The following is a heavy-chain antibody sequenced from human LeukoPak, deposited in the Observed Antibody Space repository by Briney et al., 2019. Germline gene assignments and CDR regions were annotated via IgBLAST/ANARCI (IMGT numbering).Heavy chain of an antibody. Sequence: GASVKVSCKVSGYTLTELSMHWVRQAPGKGLEWMGGFDPEDGETIYAQKSQGRVTMTEDTSTDTAYMELSSLRSEDTAVYYCATFRPYDFWSGYYTYWGQGTLVTVSS. CDR1: GYTLTELS. D-gene: IGHD3-3*01. CDR2: FDPEDGET. V-gene: IGHV1-24*01. J-gene: IGHJ4*02. CDR3: ATFRPYDFWSGYYTY.